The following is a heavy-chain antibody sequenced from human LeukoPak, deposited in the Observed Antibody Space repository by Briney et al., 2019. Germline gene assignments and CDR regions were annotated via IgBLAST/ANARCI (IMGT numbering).Heavy chain of an antibody. V-gene: IGHV3-33*03. CDR2: IWYDGSNK. Sequence: GGSLRLSCAASGFTFSSYGMHWVRQAPGKGLEWVAVIWYDGSNKYYADSVKGRFTISRDNAKNTLYLQMNSLRVEDTAVYYCVSRILTSFDNWGQGTLVTVSS. D-gene: IGHD2/OR15-2a*01. CDR1: GFTFSSYG. J-gene: IGHJ4*02. CDR3: VSRILTSFDN.